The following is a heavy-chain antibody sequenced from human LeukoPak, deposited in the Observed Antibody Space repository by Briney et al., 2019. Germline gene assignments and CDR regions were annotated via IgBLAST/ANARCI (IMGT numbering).Heavy chain of an antibody. CDR3: ARGGHIVVVVAATLGGFDY. CDR1: GFTFSSYA. J-gene: IGHJ4*02. V-gene: IGHV3-30*04. Sequence: GGSLRLSCAASGFTFSSYAMPWVRQAPGKGLEWVAVISYDGSNKYYADSVKGRFTISRDNSKNTLYLQMNSLRAEDTAVYYCARGGHIVVVVAATLGGFDYWGQGTLVTVSS. CDR2: ISYDGSNK. D-gene: IGHD2-15*01.